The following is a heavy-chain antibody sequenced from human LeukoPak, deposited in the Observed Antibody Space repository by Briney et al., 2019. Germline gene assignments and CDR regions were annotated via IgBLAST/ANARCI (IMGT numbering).Heavy chain of an antibody. Sequence: PSETLSLTCTVSGGSISSFYWSWIRQPPGKGLEWIGYISYSGNTNYNPSLKSRVTISLDTAKKQFSLKLSSVTAADTAVYYCAREGDSSSVGWFDPWGQGTLVTVSS. CDR3: AREGDSSSVGWFDP. V-gene: IGHV4-59*12. D-gene: IGHD6-13*01. J-gene: IGHJ5*02. CDR1: GGSISSFY. CDR2: ISYSGNT.